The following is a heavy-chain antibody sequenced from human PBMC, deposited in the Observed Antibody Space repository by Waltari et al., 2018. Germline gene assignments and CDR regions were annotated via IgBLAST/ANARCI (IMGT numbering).Heavy chain of an antibody. CDR3: ARDQSYYDSSGYYNDAFDI. J-gene: IGHJ3*02. CDR1: GGSFSSYY. CDR2: IYYSGST. V-gene: IGHV4-59*01. Sequence: QVQLQESGPGLVKPSETLSLTCPVSGGSFSSYYWTWIRPPPGKGLEWIGYIYYSGSTNYNPSLKSRVTISVDTSKNQFSLKLSSVTAADTAVYYCARDQSYYDSSGYYNDAFDIWGQGTMVTVSS. D-gene: IGHD3-22*01.